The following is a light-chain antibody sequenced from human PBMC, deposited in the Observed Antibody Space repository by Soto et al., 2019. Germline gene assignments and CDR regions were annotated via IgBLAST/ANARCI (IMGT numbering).Light chain of an antibody. V-gene: IGKV1-9*01. J-gene: IGKJ5*01. CDR3: QGLNDYPIT. Sequence: DIQLTQSPSFLSASVGDRVTITCRASQDISSYLAWYQQKPGEAPKFLIYAASTLRVGVPSRFSGSGSGTEFTLTISSLQPEDFATYYCQGLNDYPITFGHGTRLEIK. CDR2: AAS. CDR1: QDISSY.